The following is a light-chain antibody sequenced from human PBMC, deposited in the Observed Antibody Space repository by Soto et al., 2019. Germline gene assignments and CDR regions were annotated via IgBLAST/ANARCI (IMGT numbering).Light chain of an antibody. CDR2: DAS. J-gene: IGKJ5*01. CDR1: QSVTSY. Sequence: EIVLTQSPGTLSLSPGERATRACRASQSVTSYLAWYQQKPGQPPRLLIYDASNRATGIPARFSGSGSGTDFTLTISSLQPEDFSVYYCQQRSSWPLITFGQGTRLEIK. V-gene: IGKV3-11*01. CDR3: QQRSSWPLIT.